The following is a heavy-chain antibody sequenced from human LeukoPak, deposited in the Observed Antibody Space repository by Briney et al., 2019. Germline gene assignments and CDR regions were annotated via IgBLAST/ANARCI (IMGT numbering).Heavy chain of an antibody. Sequence: SXXLSLTCTVSGGSISSYYWSWIRQPPGKGLEWIGYIYYSGSTNYNPSLKRRVTISVDTSKNQFSLKLSSVTAADTAVYYCARCRDDYVWGSYRQSDAFDIWGQGTMVTVSS. V-gene: IGHV4-59*01. D-gene: IGHD3-16*02. CDR3: ARCRDDYVWGSYRQSDAFDI. CDR2: IYYSGST. CDR1: GGSISSYY. J-gene: IGHJ3*02.